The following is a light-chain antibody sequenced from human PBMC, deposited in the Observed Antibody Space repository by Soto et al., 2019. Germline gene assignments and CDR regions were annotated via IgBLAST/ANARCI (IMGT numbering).Light chain of an antibody. J-gene: IGKJ4*01. CDR1: QSVSSSY. CDR3: QQYGSSLN. Sequence: EIVLTQSPGTLSLAPGERATLSCRASQSVSSSYLAWYQQKPGQAPRLLIYGASSRATGIPDRFSGSGSGTDFTLTISRLEPEDFAVYYCQQYGSSLNFGGGTKVEI. V-gene: IGKV3-20*01. CDR2: GAS.